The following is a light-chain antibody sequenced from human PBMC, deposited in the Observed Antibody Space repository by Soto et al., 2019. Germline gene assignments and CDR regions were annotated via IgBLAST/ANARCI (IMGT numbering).Light chain of an antibody. Sequence: EIVLTQSPGTLSLSPGERATLSCRASQSVSSSYLAWYQQKPGQAPRLLIYGASSSATGIPDRFSGSGSGTDFTLTISRLEPVDFAVYYCQQYGSAPYTFGQGTKLEIK. CDR1: QSVSSSY. CDR2: GAS. CDR3: QQYGSAPYT. J-gene: IGKJ2*01. V-gene: IGKV3-20*01.